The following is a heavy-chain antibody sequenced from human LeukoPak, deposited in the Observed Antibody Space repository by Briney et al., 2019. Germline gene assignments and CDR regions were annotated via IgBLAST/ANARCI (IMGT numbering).Heavy chain of an antibody. D-gene: IGHD5-12*01. J-gene: IGHJ4*02. CDR3: TRVRGYDFDF. CDR1: GFPFSSYW. V-gene: IGHV3-74*01. CDR2: INSDASST. Sequence: GGSLRLSCVASGFPFSSYWMTWVRQAPGKGLVWVSRINSDASSTNYADSVKGRFTISRDNAKNTLYLQMNSLRAEDTAVYYCTRVRGYDFDFWGQGTLVTVSS.